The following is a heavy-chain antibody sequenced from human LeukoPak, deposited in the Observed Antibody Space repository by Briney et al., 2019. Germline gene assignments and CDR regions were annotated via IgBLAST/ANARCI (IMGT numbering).Heavy chain of an antibody. D-gene: IGHD6-19*01. CDR3: ARGPKTYSSGWSPSGYYYGMDV. V-gene: IGHV1-8*01. CDR2: MNPNSGNT. CDR1: GYTFTSYD. J-gene: IGHJ6*02. Sequence: ASVTVSRKASGYTFTSYDIDWVRQAPGQGLEWMGWMNPNSGNTGYEQKFQGRVTMTRNTSISTAYMELSSLRSEDTAVYYCARGPKTYSSGWSPSGYYYGMDVWGQGTTVTVSS.